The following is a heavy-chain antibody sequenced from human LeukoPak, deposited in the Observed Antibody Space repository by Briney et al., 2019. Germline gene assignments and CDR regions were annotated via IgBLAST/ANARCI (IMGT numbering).Heavy chain of an antibody. CDR2: ISWNNGN. D-gene: IGHD4-17*01. Sequence: SGPTLVKPTQTLTLTCSFSGFALTTSGVGVGWIRQFPGKALEWLAPISWNNGNRYSPSLKTRLTNTKDTSKNQVVLTMTEMDPVDTATYYCAHYGDYRFMYYFDYWGQGTLVTVSS. V-gene: IGHV2-5*01. CDR1: GFALTTSGVG. CDR3: AHYGDYRFMYYFDY. J-gene: IGHJ4*02.